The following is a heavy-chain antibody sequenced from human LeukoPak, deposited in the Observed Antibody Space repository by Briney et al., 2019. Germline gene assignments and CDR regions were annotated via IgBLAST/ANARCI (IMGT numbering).Heavy chain of an antibody. D-gene: IGHD3-22*01. Sequence: PSETLSLTCAVYGGSFSGYYWSWIRQPPGKGLEWIGRIYTSGSTNYNPSLKSRVTMSVDTSKNQFSLKLSSVTAADTAVYYCARDRYYYDSSGYDPYFDYWGQGTLVTVSS. CDR1: GGSFSGYY. CDR2: IYTSGST. V-gene: IGHV4-59*10. CDR3: ARDRYYYDSSGYDPYFDY. J-gene: IGHJ4*02.